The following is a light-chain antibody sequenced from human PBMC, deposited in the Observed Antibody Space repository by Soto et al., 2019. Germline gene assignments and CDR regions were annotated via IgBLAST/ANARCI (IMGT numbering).Light chain of an antibody. J-gene: IGKJ2*01. Sequence: EIVMTQSPASLSVSPGDGATLSCWASQSVASNVAWYQQKPGQGPRLLIHGASTRAAGVPARFSGSGSGTDFTVTISSLQSEDFAFYYCQHYHNWRAQYTFGQGTKLQIK. CDR3: QHYHNWRAQYT. V-gene: IGKV3-15*01. CDR1: QSVASN. CDR2: GAS.